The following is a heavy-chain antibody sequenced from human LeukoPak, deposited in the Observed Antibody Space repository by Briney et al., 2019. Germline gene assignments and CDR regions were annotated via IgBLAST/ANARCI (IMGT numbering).Heavy chain of an antibody. D-gene: IGHD1-26*01. Sequence: GRSLRLSCAASGFSFSNYGMHWVRQSPGKGLEWVAVISYDGSNNNYADSVKGRFAVSRDNSKNTLYLQTNSLRVEDTAMYYCAKDRGVRGGSFDYWGLGTLVTVSS. CDR3: AKDRGVRGGSFDY. CDR1: GFSFSNYG. V-gene: IGHV3-30*18. CDR2: ISYDGSNN. J-gene: IGHJ4*02.